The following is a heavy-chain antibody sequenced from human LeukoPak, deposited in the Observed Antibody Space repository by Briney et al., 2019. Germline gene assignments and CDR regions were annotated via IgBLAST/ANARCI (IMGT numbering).Heavy chain of an antibody. CDR3: ARGTSSGWYLGDY. CDR1: GGSFSGYY. Sequence: PSETLSLTCAVYGGSFSGYYWSWIRQPPCKGLEWIGEINHSGSTNYNPSLKSRVTISVDTSKNQFSLKLSSVTAADTAVYYCARGTSSGWYLGDYWGQGTLVTVSS. CDR2: INHSGST. V-gene: IGHV4-34*01. J-gene: IGHJ4*02. D-gene: IGHD6-19*01.